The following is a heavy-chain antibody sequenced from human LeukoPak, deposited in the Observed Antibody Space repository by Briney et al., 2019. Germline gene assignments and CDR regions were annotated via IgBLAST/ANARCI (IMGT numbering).Heavy chain of an antibody. Sequence: PPETLSLTCTVSGGSINSSYWSWIRQPLRKGLEWIGYIYYSGSTEYNPSLESRVTISVDTSKNQFSLKMSSVTAADTAVYYCARARDGHINNWFDPWGQGTLVTVSS. J-gene: IGHJ5*02. CDR2: IYYSGST. D-gene: IGHD5-24*01. V-gene: IGHV4-59*01. CDR3: ARARDGHINNWFDP. CDR1: GGSINSSY.